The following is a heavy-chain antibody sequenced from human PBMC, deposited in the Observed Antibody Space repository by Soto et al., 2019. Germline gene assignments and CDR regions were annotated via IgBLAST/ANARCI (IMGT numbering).Heavy chain of an antibody. D-gene: IGHD3-9*01. J-gene: IGHJ4*02. CDR3: ARRDMLTGYVYFDY. CDR1: GYTFTKYW. CDR2: IYPDDSDT. V-gene: IGHV5-51*01. Sequence: GESLKISCQASGYTFTKYWFGWVRQMPGKGLEWMGIIYPDDSDTRYSPSFQGHVTISADKSISTAYLQWSSLKASDSATYYCARRDMLTGYVYFDYWGQGTQVTVS.